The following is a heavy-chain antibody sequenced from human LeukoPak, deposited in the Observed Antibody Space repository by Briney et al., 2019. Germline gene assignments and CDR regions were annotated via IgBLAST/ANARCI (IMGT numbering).Heavy chain of an antibody. V-gene: IGHV3-21*01. CDR2: ISSSSSYI. Sequence: GGSLRLSCAASGFTFSSYSMNWVRQAPGKGLEWVSSISSSSSYIYYADSVKGRFTISRDNAKNSLYLQMNSLRAEDTAVHYCARGSYSYGRSFDYWGQGTLVTVSS. D-gene: IGHD5-18*01. J-gene: IGHJ4*02. CDR1: GFTFSSYS. CDR3: ARGSYSYGRSFDY.